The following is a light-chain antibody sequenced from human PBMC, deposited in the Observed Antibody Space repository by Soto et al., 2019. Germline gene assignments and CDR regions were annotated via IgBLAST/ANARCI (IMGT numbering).Light chain of an antibody. CDR3: AAWDGSLSGRV. CDR2: NNN. V-gene: IGLV1-47*02. CDR1: SSNIGSNY. J-gene: IGLJ2*01. Sequence: QSVLTQPPSASGTPGQRVTISCSGSSSNIGSNYVYWYQHLPGTAPKLLIYNNNQWPSGVPDRFSGSKSGTSASLAISGLRSEDEADYYCAAWDGSLSGRVFGGGTKLTVL.